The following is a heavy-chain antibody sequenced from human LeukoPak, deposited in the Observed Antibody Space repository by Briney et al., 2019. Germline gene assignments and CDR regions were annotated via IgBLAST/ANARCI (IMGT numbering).Heavy chain of an antibody. CDR2: ISSSGSTI. J-gene: IGHJ4*02. V-gene: IGHV3-48*03. D-gene: IGHD6-13*01. CDR3: ARDLPYSCTSDY. Sequence: GGSLRLSCAASGFTFSSYEMNWVRQAPGKGLEWVPYISSSGSTIYYADSVKGRFTISRDNAKNSLYLQMNSLRAEDTAVYYCARDLPYSCTSDYWGQGTLVTVSS. CDR1: GFTFSSYE.